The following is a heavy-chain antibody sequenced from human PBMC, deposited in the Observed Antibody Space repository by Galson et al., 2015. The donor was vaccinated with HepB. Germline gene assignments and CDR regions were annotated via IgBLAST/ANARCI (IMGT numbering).Heavy chain of an antibody. CDR2: ISGSGGST. D-gene: IGHD3-10*01. CDR3: AKDLIGTTMVRGVIIRTVDY. J-gene: IGHJ4*02. CDR1: GFTFSSYA. Sequence: SLRLSCAASGFTFSSYAMSWVRQAPGKGLEWVSAISGSGGSTYYADSVKGRFTISRDNSKNTLYLQMNSLRAEDTAVYYCAKDLIGTTMVRGVIIRTVDYWGQGTLVTVSS. V-gene: IGHV3-23*01.